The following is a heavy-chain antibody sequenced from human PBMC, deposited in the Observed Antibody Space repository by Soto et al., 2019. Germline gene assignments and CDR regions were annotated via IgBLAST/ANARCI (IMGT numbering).Heavy chain of an antibody. CDR2: INPDSGGT. CDR3: ARRDYDFWSGYALDY. D-gene: IGHD3-3*01. V-gene: IGHV1-2*02. J-gene: IGHJ4*02. Sequence: ASVKVSCKASGYTFTGYYMHWVRQAPGQGLEWMGWINPDSGGTNYAQKFQGRVTMTRDTSISTAYMELSRLRSDDTAVYYCARRDYDFWSGYALDYWGQGTLVTVSS. CDR1: GYTFTGYY.